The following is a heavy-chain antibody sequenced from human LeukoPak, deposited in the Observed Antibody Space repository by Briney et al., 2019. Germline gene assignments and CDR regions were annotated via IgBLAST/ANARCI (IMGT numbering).Heavy chain of an antibody. J-gene: IGHJ4*02. CDR2: ISGSGGST. D-gene: IGHD3-22*01. Sequence: PGGSLRLSCAAPGFTFSSYAMSWVRQAPGKGLEWVSAISGSGGSTYYADSVKGRFTISRDNSKNTLYLQMNSLRAEDTAVYYCASEGDYYDSSGYIYWGQGTLVTVSS. CDR1: GFTFSSYA. CDR3: ASEGDYYDSSGYIY. V-gene: IGHV3-23*01.